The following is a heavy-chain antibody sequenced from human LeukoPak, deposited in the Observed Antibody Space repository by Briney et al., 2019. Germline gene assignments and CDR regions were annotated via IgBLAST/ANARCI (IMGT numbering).Heavy chain of an antibody. CDR2: INGDGTRT. V-gene: IGHV3-74*01. D-gene: IGHD2-15*01. CDR3: ARTGSGGDLDI. J-gene: IGHJ3*02. Sequence: GESLRLSCAATGIPFSNHWLHWFRQTPAKALVSVSRINGDGTRTIYADSVKGRFTISRDNAKSTVYLQMNSLRAEDTAVYYCARTGSGGDLDIWGQGTMVTVSS. CDR1: GIPFSNHW.